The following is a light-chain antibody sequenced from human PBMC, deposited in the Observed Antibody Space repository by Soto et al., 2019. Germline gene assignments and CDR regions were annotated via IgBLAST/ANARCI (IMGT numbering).Light chain of an antibody. Sequence: DIQLTQSPSFLSASVGDRVTITCRASQGISSYLAWYQQKPGKAPKLLIYAASTLHSGVPSRFSGSGSGTEFTLTISSVQPEDFTTYYCQQLNSYPFFGPGTKVDIK. V-gene: IGKV1-9*01. CDR2: AAS. J-gene: IGKJ3*01. CDR1: QGISSY. CDR3: QQLNSYPF.